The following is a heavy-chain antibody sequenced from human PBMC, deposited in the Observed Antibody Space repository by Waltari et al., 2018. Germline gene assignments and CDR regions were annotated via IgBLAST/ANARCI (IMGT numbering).Heavy chain of an antibody. CDR1: GFIFSSYA. D-gene: IGHD3-10*01. Sequence: QVHLVESGGGVWGGVVQPGRSLRLSCAASGFIFSSYAMHWVRQAPGKGLEGVAIISYDGNKEFYADSVKGRFTISRDNSKNTVDLQMDSLRPDDTGVYYCARDREWGLLSFGELSYWGQGTLVTVSS. CDR2: ISYDGNKE. V-gene: IGHV3-30-3*01. J-gene: IGHJ4*02. CDR3: ARDREWGLLSFGELSY.